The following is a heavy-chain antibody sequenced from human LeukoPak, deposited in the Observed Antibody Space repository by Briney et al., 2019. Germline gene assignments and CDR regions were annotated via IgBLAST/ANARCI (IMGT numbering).Heavy chain of an antibody. D-gene: IGHD6-13*01. CDR3: VKDGKGSSSSWYYFDF. CDR2: ISGNGGSA. CDR1: GFTLSSYA. V-gene: IGHV3-64D*06. J-gene: IGHJ4*02. Sequence: PGGSLRLSCSASGFTLSSYAMHWVRQAPGKGLEYVSAISGNGGSAYYADSVKGRFTISRDNSKNTLYLQMSSLRAEDTAVYYCVKDGKGSSSSWYYFDFWGQGTLVTVSS.